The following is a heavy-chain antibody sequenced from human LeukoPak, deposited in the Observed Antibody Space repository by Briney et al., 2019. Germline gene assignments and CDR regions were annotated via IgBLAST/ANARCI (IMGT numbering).Heavy chain of an antibody. J-gene: IGHJ5*02. V-gene: IGHV3-30*02. CDR1: GFTLSSYE. Sequence: GGSLRLSCTVSGFTLSSYEMSWMRQAPGKGLEWVAFIRYDGSNKYYADSVKGRFTISRDNSKNTLYLQMNSLRAEDTAVYYCAKDGGRRSKLLWFGELTTWGQGTLVTVSS. CDR3: AKDGGRRSKLLWFGELTT. CDR2: IRYDGSNK. D-gene: IGHD3-10*01.